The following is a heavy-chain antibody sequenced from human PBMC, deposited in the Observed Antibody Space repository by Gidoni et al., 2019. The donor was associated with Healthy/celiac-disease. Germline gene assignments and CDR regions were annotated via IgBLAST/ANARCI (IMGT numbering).Heavy chain of an antibody. CDR1: GFTFSGSA. CDR3: TRGVIAVAGSYGMDV. V-gene: IGHV3-73*02. Sequence: EVQLVESGGGLVQPGGSLKLSCAASGFTFSGSAMHWVRQASGKGLEWVGRIRSKANSYATAYAASVKGRFTISRDDSKNTAYLQMNSLKTEDTAVYYCTRGVIAVAGSYGMDVWGQGTTVTVSS. D-gene: IGHD6-19*01. J-gene: IGHJ6*02. CDR2: IRSKANSYAT.